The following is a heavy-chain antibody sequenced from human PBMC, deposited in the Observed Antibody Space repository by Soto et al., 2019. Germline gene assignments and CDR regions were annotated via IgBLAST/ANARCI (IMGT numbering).Heavy chain of an antibody. CDR3: ARTGTAAAGNGVLNWFDP. Sequence: ASVKVSCKXSGYTFTSYGISWVRQAPGQGLEWMGWISAYNGNTNYAQKLQGRVTMTTDTSTSTAYMELRSLRSDDTAVYYCARTGTAAAGNGVLNWFDPWGQGTLVTVSS. D-gene: IGHD6-13*01. V-gene: IGHV1-18*04. CDR2: ISAYNGNT. CDR1: GYTFTSYG. J-gene: IGHJ5*02.